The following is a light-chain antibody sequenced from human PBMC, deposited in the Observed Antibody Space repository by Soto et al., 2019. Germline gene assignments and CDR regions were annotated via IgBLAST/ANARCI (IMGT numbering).Light chain of an antibody. CDR3: QQYHSYWT. J-gene: IGKJ1*01. CDR1: QSIYKW. V-gene: IGKV1-5*01. Sequence: DIPMTQSPSSVSASIGDRVTISCRASQSIYKWLVWYQQKPGKAPKLLIYAASSLQSGVPSRFSGSGYGTEYALNISSLQTDDFSTYYCQQYHSYWTFGQGTTGDIK. CDR2: AAS.